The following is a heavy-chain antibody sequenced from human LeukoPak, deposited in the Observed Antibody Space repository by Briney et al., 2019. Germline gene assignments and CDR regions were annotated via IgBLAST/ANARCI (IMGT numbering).Heavy chain of an antibody. CDR1: GYTFTSYG. J-gene: IGHJ4*02. D-gene: IGHD2-2*01. V-gene: IGHV1-18*01. CDR3: ARDIVVVPAAIGGYFDY. CDR2: ISAYNGNT. Sequence: GASVKVSCKASGYTFTSYGISWVRQAPRQGLEWMGWISAYNGNTNYAQKLQGRVTMTTDTSTSTAYMELRSLRSDDTAVYYCARDIVVVPAAIGGYFDYWGQGTLVTVSS.